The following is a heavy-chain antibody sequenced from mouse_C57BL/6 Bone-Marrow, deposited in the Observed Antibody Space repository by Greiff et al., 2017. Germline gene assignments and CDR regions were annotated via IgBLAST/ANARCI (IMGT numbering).Heavy chain of an antibody. Sequence: QVQLQQPGAELVKPGASVKLSCKASGYTFTSYWMHWVKQRPGRGLEWIGRIDPNSGGPKYNEKFKSKATLTVDKPSSTAYMQLSSLTSEDSAVYYCARPIYDGYYDWYFDVWGTGATVTVSS. V-gene: IGHV1-72*01. J-gene: IGHJ1*03. CDR2: IDPNSGGP. CDR3: ARPIYDGYYDWYFDV. CDR1: GYTFTSYW. D-gene: IGHD2-3*01.